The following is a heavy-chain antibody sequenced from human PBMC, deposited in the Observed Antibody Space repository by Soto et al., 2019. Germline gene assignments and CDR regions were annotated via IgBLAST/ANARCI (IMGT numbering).Heavy chain of an antibody. Sequence: GGSLRLSCAASGFTFDDYAMHWVRQAPGKGLEWVSGISWNSGSIGYADSVKGRFTISRDNAKNSLYLQMNSLRAEDTALYYCAKDYYGSGSYYHVSWFDPWGQGTLVTVSS. CDR1: GFTFDDYA. CDR2: ISWNSGSI. J-gene: IGHJ5*02. V-gene: IGHV3-9*01. D-gene: IGHD3-10*01. CDR3: AKDYYGSGSYYHVSWFDP.